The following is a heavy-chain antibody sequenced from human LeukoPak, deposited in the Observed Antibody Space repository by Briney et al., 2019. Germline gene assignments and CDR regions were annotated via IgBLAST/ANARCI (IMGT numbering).Heavy chain of an antibody. Sequence: GGSLRLSCAASGFTFSSYSMNWVRQAPGKGLEWVSYISSSSSTIHYADSVKGRFTISRDNAKNSLYLQMNSLRDEDTAVHCCARDGMVRGVIIWDAFDIWGQGTMVTVSS. CDR3: ARDGMVRGVIIWDAFDI. V-gene: IGHV3-48*02. J-gene: IGHJ3*02. CDR1: GFTFSSYS. D-gene: IGHD3-10*01. CDR2: ISSSSSTI.